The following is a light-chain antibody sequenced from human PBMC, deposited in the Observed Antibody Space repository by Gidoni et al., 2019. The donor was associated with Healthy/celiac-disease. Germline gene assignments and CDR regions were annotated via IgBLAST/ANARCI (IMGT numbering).Light chain of an antibody. V-gene: IGKV3-20*01. Sequence: ELVLTQSPVSLSLYPGERATLSCRASQSVSSSYLAWYQQKPGQAPRLLIYGASSRATGIPDRFSGSGSGTDFTLTISRLEPEDFAVYYCQQYGSSPTFGQGTKVEIK. CDR2: GAS. CDR1: QSVSSSY. CDR3: QQYGSSPT. J-gene: IGKJ1*01.